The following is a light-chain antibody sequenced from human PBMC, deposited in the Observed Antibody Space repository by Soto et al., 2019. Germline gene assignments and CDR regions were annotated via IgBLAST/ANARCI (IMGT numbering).Light chain of an antibody. CDR3: QQYNDYGT. Sequence: DIQMTQSPSTLSASVGDRVTITCRASQSLSRWLAWYQQKPGKAPKVLIYDVSILESGVPSRFSGSGSGTEFTLTISSLQPYDFATYYCQQYNDYGTFGQGAKVEIK. V-gene: IGKV1-5*01. J-gene: IGKJ1*01. CDR1: QSLSRW. CDR2: DVS.